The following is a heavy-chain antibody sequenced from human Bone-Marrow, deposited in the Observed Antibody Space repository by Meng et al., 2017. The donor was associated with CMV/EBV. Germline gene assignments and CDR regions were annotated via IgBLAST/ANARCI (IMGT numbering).Heavy chain of an antibody. CDR1: GFTVSSNY. Sequence: GESLKISCAASGFTVSSNYMSWVRQAPGKGLEWVSVIYSGGSTYYADSVKGRFTISRDNSKNTLYLQMNSLRAEDTAVYYCARAINYYYGMDVWGQGNTVTVSS. V-gene: IGHV3-53*01. CDR3: ARAINYYYGMDV. J-gene: IGHJ6*02. CDR2: IYSGGST. D-gene: IGHD5-12*01.